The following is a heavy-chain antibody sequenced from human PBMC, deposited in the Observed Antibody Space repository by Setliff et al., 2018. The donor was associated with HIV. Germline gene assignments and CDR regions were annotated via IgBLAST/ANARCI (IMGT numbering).Heavy chain of an antibody. J-gene: IGHJ4*02. CDR1: GYTFTSYA. Sequence: ASVKVSCKASGYTFTSYAMHWVRQAPGQRLEWMGWINAGNGNTKYSQKFQGRVTITRDTSASTAYMELSSLRSEDTAVYYCARESNTYYYDSSGYYYDYWGQGTLVTVSS. CDR2: INAGNGNT. V-gene: IGHV1-3*01. CDR3: ARESNTYYYDSSGYYYDY. D-gene: IGHD3-22*01.